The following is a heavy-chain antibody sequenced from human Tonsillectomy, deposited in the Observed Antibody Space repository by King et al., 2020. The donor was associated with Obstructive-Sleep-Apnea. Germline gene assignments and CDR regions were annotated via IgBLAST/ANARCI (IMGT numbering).Heavy chain of an antibody. D-gene: IGHD3-9*01. J-gene: IGHJ4*02. CDR2: IKQDGSEK. V-gene: IGHV3-7*01. CDR3: AGDGDPTYYDILTGYSDY. CDR1: GFTFSSYW. Sequence: VQLVESGGGLVQPGGSLRLSCAASGFTFSSYWMSWVRQAPGKGLEWVANIKQDGSEKYYVDSVKGRFTISRDNAKNSLYLQMNSLRAEDTAVYYCAGDGDPTYYDILTGYSDYWGQGTLVTVSS.